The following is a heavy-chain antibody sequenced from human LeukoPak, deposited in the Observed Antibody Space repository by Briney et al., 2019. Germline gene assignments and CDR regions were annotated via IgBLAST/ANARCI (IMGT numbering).Heavy chain of an antibody. D-gene: IGHD6-6*01. J-gene: IGHJ4*02. CDR1: GFTFSSYE. CDR3: ARDFSSSGLDY. CDR2: ISSSGSTI. Sequence: GGSLRLSCAASGFTFSSYEMNWVRQAPGKGLEWVSYISSSGSTIYYADSVKGRFTISRDNAKSSLYLQMNSLRAEDTAVYYCARDFSSSGLDYWGQGTLVTVSS. V-gene: IGHV3-48*03.